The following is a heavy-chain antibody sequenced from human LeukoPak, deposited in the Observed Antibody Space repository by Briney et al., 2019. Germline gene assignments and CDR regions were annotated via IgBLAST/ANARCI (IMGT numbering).Heavy chain of an antibody. D-gene: IGHD3-22*01. Sequence: SVKVSCKASGYTFTGYYIHWVRQAPGQGLEWMGRIIPILGIANYAQKFQGRVTITADKSTSTAYMELSSLRSEDTAVYYCARGLGYYDSSGYYSLDYWGQGTLVTVSS. V-gene: IGHV1-69*04. CDR1: GYTFTGYY. CDR2: IIPILGIA. J-gene: IGHJ4*02. CDR3: ARGLGYYDSSGYYSLDY.